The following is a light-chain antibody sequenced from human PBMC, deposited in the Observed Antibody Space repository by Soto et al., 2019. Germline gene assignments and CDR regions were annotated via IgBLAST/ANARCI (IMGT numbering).Light chain of an antibody. CDR2: GAS. CDR1: QSVTSNY. CDR3: QHYVTSLTT. V-gene: IGKV3-20*01. Sequence: EIVLTQSPGTLSLSPGERATLSCGASQSVTSNYLAWYQQKPGQAPRLLIFGASIRVTGIPDRFIGSGSGTDFTLTISRLEPEDVAVYYCQHYVTSLTTFGQGPKVEVK. J-gene: IGKJ1*01.